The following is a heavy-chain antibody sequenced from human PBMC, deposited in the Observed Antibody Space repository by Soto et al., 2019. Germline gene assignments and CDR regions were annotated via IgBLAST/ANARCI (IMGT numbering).Heavy chain of an antibody. CDR2: IIPIFGTA. CDR1: GGTFSSYA. Sequence: QVQLVQSGAEVKKPGSSVKVSCKASGGTFSSYAINWVRQAPGQGLEWMGGIIPIFGTADYAQKFQGRVTITADESTSTAYMELSSLRSEDTSVYYCARSLTGTYYYYGMDVWGQGTTVTVSS. D-gene: IGHD1-20*01. J-gene: IGHJ6*02. V-gene: IGHV1-69*12. CDR3: ARSLTGTYYYYGMDV.